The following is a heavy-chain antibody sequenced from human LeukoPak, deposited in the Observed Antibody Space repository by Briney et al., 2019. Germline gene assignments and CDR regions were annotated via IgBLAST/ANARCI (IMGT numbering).Heavy chain of an antibody. CDR1: GFTFRSYS. D-gene: IGHD3-9*01. Sequence: GGSLRLSCAASGFTFRSYSMNWVRQAPGKGLEWVSAIDPSSTYIYYADSVKGRFTISRDNAENSLYLQMNSLRVEDTAVYYCAKDSGIYDVFTGPDHWGQGTLVTVSS. CDR3: AKDSGIYDVFTGPDH. CDR2: IDPSSTYI. V-gene: IGHV3-21*01. J-gene: IGHJ4*02.